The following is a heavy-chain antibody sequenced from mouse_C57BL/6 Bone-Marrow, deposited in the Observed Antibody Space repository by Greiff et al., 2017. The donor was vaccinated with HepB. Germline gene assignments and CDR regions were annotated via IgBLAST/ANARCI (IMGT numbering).Heavy chain of an antibody. CDR2: IHPNSGST. V-gene: IGHV1-64*01. J-gene: IGHJ4*01. CDR3: ARKGNGSSAMDY. D-gene: IGHD1-1*01. Sequence: QVQLQQPGAELVKPGASVKLSCKASGYTFTSYWMHWVKQRPGQGLEWIGMIHPNSGSTNYNEKFKSKATLTVDKSSSTAYMQLSSLTSEDSAVYYCARKGNGSSAMDYWGRGTSVTVSS. CDR1: GYTFTSYW.